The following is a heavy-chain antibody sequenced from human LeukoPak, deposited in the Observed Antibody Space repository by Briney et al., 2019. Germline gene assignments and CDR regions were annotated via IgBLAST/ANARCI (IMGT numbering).Heavy chain of an antibody. CDR2: ISSSGSTI. CDR3: ARDLDYSIPPRDGMDV. V-gene: IGHV3-48*03. Sequence: GGSLRLSCAPSGVTVSSYEMNWVRQAPGKGLEWVSYISSSGSTIYYADSVKGRFTISRDNAKNSLYLQMNSLRAEDTAVHYCARDLDYSIPPRDGMDVWGQGTTVTVSS. D-gene: IGHD4-11*01. J-gene: IGHJ6*02. CDR1: GVTVSSYE.